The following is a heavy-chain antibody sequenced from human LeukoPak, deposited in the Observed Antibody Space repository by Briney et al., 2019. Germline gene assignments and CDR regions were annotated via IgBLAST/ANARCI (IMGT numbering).Heavy chain of an antibody. V-gene: IGHV3-23*01. CDR3: ARTYSSDY. CDR1: GFTFSSFG. J-gene: IGHJ4*02. D-gene: IGHD6-13*01. CDR2: ISGSGDGT. Sequence: GESLRLSCVAPGFTFSSFGMTWVRQAPGKGLQWVSTISGSGDGTYYAESVKGQFTISRDKSKNTLYLQMNSLRVDDTAVYYCARTYSSDYWGQGTLVTVSS.